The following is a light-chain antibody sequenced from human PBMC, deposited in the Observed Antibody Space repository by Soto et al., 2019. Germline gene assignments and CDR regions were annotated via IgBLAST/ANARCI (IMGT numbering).Light chain of an antibody. CDR3: QQYMSYPWT. J-gene: IGKJ1*01. Sequence: GDTVTITCRASQSISSWLAWYQQKPGKAPKLLIYDASSLESGVPSRFGGSGSGTDFTLTVSSLQPEDFATYYCQQYMSYPWTFGQGTKVDIK. CDR1: QSISSW. CDR2: DAS. V-gene: IGKV1-5*01.